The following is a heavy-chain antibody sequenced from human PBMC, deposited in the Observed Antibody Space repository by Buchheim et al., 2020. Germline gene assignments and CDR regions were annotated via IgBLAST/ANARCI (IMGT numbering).Heavy chain of an antibody. CDR1: GFTFSSYW. Sequence: EVQLVESGGGLVQPGGSLRLSCAASGFTFSSYWMSWVRQAPGKGLEWVANIKQDGSEKYYVDSVKGRFTISRDNAKKSLYLQMNSLRAEDTAVYYCARENYDILTGYFRYYYYYGMDVWGQGTT. D-gene: IGHD3-9*01. CDR3: ARENYDILTGYFRYYYYYGMDV. V-gene: IGHV3-7*01. CDR2: IKQDGSEK. J-gene: IGHJ6*02.